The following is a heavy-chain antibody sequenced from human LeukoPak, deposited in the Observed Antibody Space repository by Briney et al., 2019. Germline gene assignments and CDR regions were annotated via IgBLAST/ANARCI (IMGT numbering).Heavy chain of an antibody. CDR1: GGTFSRSA. Sequence: SVKVSCKASGGTFSRSAISWVRQAPGQGLEWMGGIIPIFGTANYAQKFQGRVTITTDESTSTVYMELRSLRSEDTAVYYCASTPLYYYYYMDVWGLGTTVTVSS. CDR2: IIPIFGTA. V-gene: IGHV1-69*05. CDR3: ASTPLYYYYYMDV. J-gene: IGHJ6*03.